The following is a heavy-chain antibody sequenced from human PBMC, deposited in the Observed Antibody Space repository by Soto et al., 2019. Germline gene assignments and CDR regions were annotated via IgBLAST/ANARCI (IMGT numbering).Heavy chain of an antibody. D-gene: IGHD3-10*01. J-gene: IGHJ4*02. V-gene: IGHV1-3*01. Sequence: QVQLVQSGAEVKKPGASVKVSCKASGYTFSTYLLHWVRQAPGQRLEWMGWINAGNGNTKYSQKIQGRVTLTRDTSASTAYMELSSLRSEDTAVYYCSSPSYGSGSYYWGQGTLVTVTS. CDR1: GYTFSTYL. CDR2: INAGNGNT. CDR3: SSPSYGSGSYY.